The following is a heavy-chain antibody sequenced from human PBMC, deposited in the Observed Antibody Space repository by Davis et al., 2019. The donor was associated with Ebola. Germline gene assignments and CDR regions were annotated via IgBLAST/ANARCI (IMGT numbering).Heavy chain of an antibody. D-gene: IGHD3-10*01. J-gene: IGHJ4*02. CDR2: IKQDGSEK. Sequence: GESLKISCAASGFTFSSYWMSWVRQAPGKGLEWVANIKQDGSEKYYVDSVKGRFTISRDNAKKSLYLQMNSLRAEDTAVYYCAKGTYYYGSGRPDYWGQGTLVTVSS. CDR1: GFTFSSYW. CDR3: AKGTYYYGSGRPDY. V-gene: IGHV3-7*01.